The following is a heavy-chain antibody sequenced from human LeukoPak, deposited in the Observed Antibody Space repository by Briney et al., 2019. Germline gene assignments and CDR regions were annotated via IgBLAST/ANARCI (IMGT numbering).Heavy chain of an antibody. CDR3: ARVAEYRRALGY. CDR1: GYTFTGYY. CDR2: INPNSGGT. D-gene: IGHD2/OR15-2a*01. Sequence: EASVKVSCKASGYTFTGYYMHWVRRAPGQGLEWMGWINPNSGGTNYAQKFQGRVTMTRDTSISTAYMELSRLRSDDTAVYYCARVAEYRRALGYWGQGTLVTVSS. V-gene: IGHV1-2*02. J-gene: IGHJ4*02.